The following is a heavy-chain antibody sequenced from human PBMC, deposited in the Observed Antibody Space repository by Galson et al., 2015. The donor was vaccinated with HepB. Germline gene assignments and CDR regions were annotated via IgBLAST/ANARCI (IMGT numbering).Heavy chain of an antibody. CDR2: ISYDGSHK. CDR1: GFTFGTYG. V-gene: IGHV3-30*18. Sequence: SLRLSCAASGFTFGTYGMHWVRQAPGKGLEWVAVISYDGSHKDLADSVKGRFTISRDSSKNTLYLQMNSLRVEDTAVYYCAKGAVTTDGYYYYSMDVWGQGTKVTVSS. J-gene: IGHJ6*02. D-gene: IGHD4-11*01. CDR3: AKGAVTTDGYYYYSMDV.